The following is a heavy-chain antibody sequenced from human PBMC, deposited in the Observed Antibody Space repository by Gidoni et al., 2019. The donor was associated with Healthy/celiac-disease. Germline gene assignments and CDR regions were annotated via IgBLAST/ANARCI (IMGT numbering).Heavy chain of an antibody. D-gene: IGHD3-10*01. CDR2: ISSSSSYI. CDR1: GFPFSSYS. Sequence: EVQLVESGGGLVKPGGSLRLSCAASGFPFSSYSMNWVRQAPGKGLEWVSSISSSSSYIYYADSVKGRFTISRDNAKNSLYLQMNSLRAEDTAVYYCARIWDQTKEGSHADYWGQGTLVTVSS. CDR3: ARIWDQTKEGSHADY. V-gene: IGHV3-21*01. J-gene: IGHJ4*02.